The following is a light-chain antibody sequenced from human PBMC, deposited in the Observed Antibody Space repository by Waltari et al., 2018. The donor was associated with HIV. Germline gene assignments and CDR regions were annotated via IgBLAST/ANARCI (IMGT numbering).Light chain of an antibody. CDR2: GAS. Sequence: EIVMTQSPATLSVSPGERATLSCRASQSVSSNLAWYQQKPGQAPRLLIYGASTRATGIPGRFSGRGFGTEFTLTISSLQSEDFAVYYCQQYNNWPPRFTFGPGTKVDIK. CDR1: QSVSSN. V-gene: IGKV3-15*01. CDR3: QQYNNWPPRFT. J-gene: IGKJ3*01.